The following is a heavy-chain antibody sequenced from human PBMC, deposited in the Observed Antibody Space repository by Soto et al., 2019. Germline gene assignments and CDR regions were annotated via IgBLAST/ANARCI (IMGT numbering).Heavy chain of an antibody. Sequence: SETLSLTCTVSGGSISSGGYSWSWIRQPPGKGLEWIGYIYHSGSTYYNPSLKSRVTISVDRSKNQFSLKLSSVTAADTAVYYCARAHGYYYYYGMDVWGQGTTVTVSS. CDR2: IYHSGST. V-gene: IGHV4-30-2*01. CDR1: GGSISSGGYS. J-gene: IGHJ6*02. CDR3: ARAHGYYYYYGMDV.